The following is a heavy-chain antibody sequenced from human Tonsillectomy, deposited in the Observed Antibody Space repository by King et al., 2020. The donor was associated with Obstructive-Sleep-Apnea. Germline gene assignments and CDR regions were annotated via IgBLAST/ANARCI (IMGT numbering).Heavy chain of an antibody. CDR3: ARGSGAAAVNWFDP. D-gene: IGHD6-13*01. CDR2: INHSGST. V-gene: IGHV4-34*01. CDR1: GGSFSDFY. J-gene: IGHJ5*02. Sequence: VQLQQWGAGLLKPSETLSLTCAVFGGSFSDFYWSWIRQPPGKGLEWIGEINHSGSTNYNPSLKSRITISVDTSKNQFSLKLTLVAAADTAVYYCARGSGAAAVNWFDPWGQGTLVTVSS.